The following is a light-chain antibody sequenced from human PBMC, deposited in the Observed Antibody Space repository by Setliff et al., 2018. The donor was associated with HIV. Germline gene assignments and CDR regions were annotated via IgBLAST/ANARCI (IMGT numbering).Light chain of an antibody. CDR2: QAT. Sequence: QSVLTQPASVSGSPGQSITIPCTGTSSDIGGYNFISWYQQHPGKAPKLMIYQATRRPSGVSNRFSGSKSGNVASPTISGLQAEDEADYYCCSYAGSSTLWLFGGGTKVTVL. CDR3: CSYAGSSTLWL. J-gene: IGLJ3*02. V-gene: IGLV2-23*01. CDR1: SSDIGGYNF.